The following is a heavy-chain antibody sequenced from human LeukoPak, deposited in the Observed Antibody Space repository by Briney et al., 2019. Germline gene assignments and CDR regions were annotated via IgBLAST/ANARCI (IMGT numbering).Heavy chain of an antibody. CDR1: GFRFRNYW. V-gene: IGHV3-7*01. CDR3: ARIGYSSSSYDY. J-gene: IGHJ4*02. Sequence: PGGSLRLSCAASGFRFRNYWMTWVRQTPGKGLEWVANIKEDGSTKYYVDSLRGRFTISRDNAQNSVYLQMNSLRVEDTATYYCARIGYSSSSYDYWGQGIPVTVSS. CDR2: IKEDGSTK. D-gene: IGHD6-6*01.